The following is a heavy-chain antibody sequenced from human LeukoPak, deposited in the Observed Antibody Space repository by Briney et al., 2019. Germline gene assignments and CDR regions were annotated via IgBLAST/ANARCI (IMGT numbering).Heavy chain of an antibody. CDR1: GFTFSSYE. D-gene: IGHD5-18*01. CDR2: ISSSGSTI. CDR3: ARSRGYSYGYSADY. J-gene: IGHJ4*02. Sequence: GSLRLSCAASGFTFSSYEMNWVRQAPGKGLEWVSYISSSGSTIYYADSVKGRFTISRDNAKNSLYLQMSSLRAEDTAVYYCARSRGYSYGYSADYWGQGTLVTVSS. V-gene: IGHV3-48*03.